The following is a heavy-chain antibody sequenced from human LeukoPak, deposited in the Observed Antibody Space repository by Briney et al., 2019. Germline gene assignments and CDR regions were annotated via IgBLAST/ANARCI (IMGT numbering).Heavy chain of an antibody. J-gene: IGHJ3*02. Sequence: PGRSLRLSCAASGLTFSSYAMHWVRQAPGKGLEWVAVISYDGSNKYYADSVKGRFTISRDNSKNTLYLQMNSLRAEDTAVYCCARDGSGDYGDFLDAFDIWGQGTMVTVSS. CDR2: ISYDGSNK. D-gene: IGHD4-17*01. V-gene: IGHV3-30-3*01. CDR1: GLTFSSYA. CDR3: ARDGSGDYGDFLDAFDI.